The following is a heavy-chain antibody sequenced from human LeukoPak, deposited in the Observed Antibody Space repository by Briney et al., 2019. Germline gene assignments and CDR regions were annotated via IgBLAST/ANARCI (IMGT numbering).Heavy chain of an antibody. CDR2: ISSSGSTI. Sequence: PGGSLRLSCAASGFTFSSYEMHWVRQAPGKGLEWISYISSSGSTIDYADSVKGRFTISRDNAKNSLYLQMNSLRAEDTTVYYCARDRSGSSGDFDMWGQGTMVTVSS. D-gene: IGHD6-19*01. V-gene: IGHV3-48*03. J-gene: IGHJ3*02. CDR1: GFTFSSYE. CDR3: ARDRSGSSGDFDM.